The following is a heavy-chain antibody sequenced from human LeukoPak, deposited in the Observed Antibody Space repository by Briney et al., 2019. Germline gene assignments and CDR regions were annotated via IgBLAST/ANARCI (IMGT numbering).Heavy chain of an antibody. CDR1: GGSISSGGYY. V-gene: IGHV4-31*03. CDR3: ARVLRDGSGSYFNY. D-gene: IGHD3-10*01. CDR2: IYYSGST. Sequence: SQTLSLTCTISGGSISSGGYYWSWIRQHPGKGLEWIGYIYYSGSTYYNPSLKSRVTISVGTSKNQFSLKLSSVTAADTAVYYCARVLRDGSGSYFNYWGQGTLVTVSS. J-gene: IGHJ4*02.